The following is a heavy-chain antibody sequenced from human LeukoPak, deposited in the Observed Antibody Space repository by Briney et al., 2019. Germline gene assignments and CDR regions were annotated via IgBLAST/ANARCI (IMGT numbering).Heavy chain of an antibody. CDR2: IYPGDSDT. Sequence: GESLKISCKIGGYGFTTYWIGWVRQMPGKGLEWMGIIYPGDSDTRYSPSFQGQVTISADKSISTAYLQWSSLKASDTAMYYCARGSPDPQDNWFDPWGQGTLVTVSS. V-gene: IGHV5-51*01. J-gene: IGHJ5*02. CDR1: GYGFTTYW. CDR3: ARGSPDPQDNWFDP.